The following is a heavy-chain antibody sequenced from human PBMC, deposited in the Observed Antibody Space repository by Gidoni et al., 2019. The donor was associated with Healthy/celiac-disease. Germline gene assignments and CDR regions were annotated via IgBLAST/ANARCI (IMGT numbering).Heavy chain of an antibody. CDR3: TTEPFSATHGARSTP. V-gene: IGHV3-15*07. Sequence: EVQLVESGGGLVKPGGSLRLYCAASGFTFSNAWMNWVRQAPGKGLEWVGRIKSKTDGGTTDYAAPVKGRFTISRDDSKNTLYLQMNSLKTEDTAVYYCTTEPFSATHGARSTPWGQGTLVTVSS. CDR2: IKSKTDGGTT. J-gene: IGHJ5*02. D-gene: IGHD2-15*01. CDR1: GFTFSNAW.